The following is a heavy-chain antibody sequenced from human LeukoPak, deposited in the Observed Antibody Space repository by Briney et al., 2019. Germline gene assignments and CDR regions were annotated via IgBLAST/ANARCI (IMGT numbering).Heavy chain of an antibody. CDR2: INWNGGST. J-gene: IGHJ5*02. CDR3: TRGGGNYQGVDNWFDP. Sequence: GGSLRLSCAASGFTFDDYGMSWVRQAPGKGLEWVSGINWNGGSTGYADSVKGRFTISRDNANKSLYLQMNSLRADDTAVYFCTRGGGNYQGVDNWFDPWGQGTLVTVSS. V-gene: IGHV3-20*04. CDR1: GFTFDDYG. D-gene: IGHD1-7*01.